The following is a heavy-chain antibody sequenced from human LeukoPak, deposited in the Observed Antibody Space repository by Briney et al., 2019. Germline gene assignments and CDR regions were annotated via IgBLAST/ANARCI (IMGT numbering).Heavy chain of an antibody. CDR1: GFTFGDYA. V-gene: IGHV3-49*04. CDR2: IRSKAYGGTT. Sequence: QPGGSLRLSCTASGFTFGDYAMSWVRQAPGKGLEWVGFIRSKAYGGTTEYAASVKGRFTISRDDSRSIAYLQMNSLKTEDTAVYYCTRRYNYDSSGYYYVRDAFDIWGQGTMVTVSS. CDR3: TRRYNYDSSGYYYVRDAFDI. J-gene: IGHJ3*02. D-gene: IGHD3-22*01.